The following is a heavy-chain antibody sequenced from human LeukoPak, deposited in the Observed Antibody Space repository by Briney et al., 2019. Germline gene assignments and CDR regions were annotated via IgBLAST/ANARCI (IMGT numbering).Heavy chain of an antibody. D-gene: IGHD5-18*01. J-gene: IGHJ4*02. CDR3: ARDRTRSPWIQLWLPFDY. V-gene: IGHV1-69*04. CDR2: IIPILGIA. Sequence: GASVKVSCKASGYTFTGYYMHWVRQAPGQGLEWMGRIIPILGIANYAQKFQGRVTITADKSTSTAYMELSSLRSEDTAVYYCARDRTRSPWIQLWLPFDYWGQGTLVTVSS. CDR1: GYTFTGYY.